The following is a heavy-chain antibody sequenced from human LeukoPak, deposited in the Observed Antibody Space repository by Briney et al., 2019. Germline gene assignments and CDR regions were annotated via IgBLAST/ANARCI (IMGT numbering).Heavy chain of an antibody. D-gene: IGHD3-16*01. CDR3: ARGLLITYWFDP. CDR1: GGTFSSYA. CDR2: IIPIFGTA. Sequence: ASVKVSCKASGGTFSSYAISWVRQAPGQGLEWMGRIIPIFGTANYAQKFQGRVTITTDESTSTAYMELSSLRSEDTAVYYCARGLLITYWFDPWGQGTLVTVSS. V-gene: IGHV1-69*05. J-gene: IGHJ5*02.